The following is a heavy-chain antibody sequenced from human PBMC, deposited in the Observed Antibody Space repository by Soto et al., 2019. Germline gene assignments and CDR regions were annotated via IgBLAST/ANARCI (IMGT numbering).Heavy chain of an antibody. V-gene: IGHV2-5*02. J-gene: IGHJ4*02. CDR3: AHRDSTGTTTYVAS. Sequence: QITLKEAGPTLVKPTETLTLTCTFSGFSFTTTRMGVGWTRQPPVKALEWLAIIYWDGESRYNPLLRSRLTRTEDTSKNQVILTMTNVDHKDTATYSCAHRDSTGTTTYVASLGQGIPVTVAS. D-gene: IGHD1-1*01. CDR1: GFSFTTTRMG. CDR2: IYWDGES.